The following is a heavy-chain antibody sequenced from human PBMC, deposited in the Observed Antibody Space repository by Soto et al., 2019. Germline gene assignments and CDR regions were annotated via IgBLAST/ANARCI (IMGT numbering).Heavy chain of an antibody. CDR2: ISYDGSNK. CDR1: GFTFSSYG. Sequence: QVQLVESGGGVVQPGRSLRLSCAASGFTFSSYGMHWVRQAPGKWLQWVAVISYDGSNKYYADSVTGRFTISRDNSKNKLYLQMNSLRAEDTAVYYCAKEREDISSGYGGYYYYGMDVWGQGTTVTVSS. V-gene: IGHV3-30*18. CDR3: AKEREDISSGYGGYYYYGMDV. D-gene: IGHD6-13*01. J-gene: IGHJ6*02.